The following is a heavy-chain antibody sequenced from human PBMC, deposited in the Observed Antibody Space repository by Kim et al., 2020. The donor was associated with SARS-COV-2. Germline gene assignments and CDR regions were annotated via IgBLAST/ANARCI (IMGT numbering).Heavy chain of an antibody. J-gene: IGHJ4*02. D-gene: IGHD7-27*01. CDR2: ST. V-gene: IGHV4-30-2*04. Sequence: STYYTPSPQSRVTISVDTSKNQFSLKLSSVTAADTAVYYCARDGDLSFDYWGQGTLVTVSS. CDR3: ARDGDLSFDY.